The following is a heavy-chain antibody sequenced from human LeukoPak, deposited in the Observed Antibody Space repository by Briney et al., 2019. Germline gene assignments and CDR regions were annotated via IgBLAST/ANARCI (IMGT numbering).Heavy chain of an antibody. Sequence: GGSLRLSCAASGFTFSDYYMSWIRQAPGKGLEGVSYISSSNSYTNYADSVKGRFYADSVKGRFTISRDNAKSTLYLQMNSLRAEDTAVYYCASLTYYFDSSGYYPGYFQHWGQGTLVTVSS. D-gene: IGHD3-22*01. J-gene: IGHJ1*01. CDR3: ASLTYYFDSSGYYPGYFQH. V-gene: IGHV3-11*03. CDR2: ISSSNSYT. CDR1: GFTFSDYY.